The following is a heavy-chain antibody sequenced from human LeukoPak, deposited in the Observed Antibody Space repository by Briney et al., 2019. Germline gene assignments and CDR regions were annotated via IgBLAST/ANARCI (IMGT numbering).Heavy chain of an antibody. J-gene: IGHJ6*03. V-gene: IGHV1-2*02. CDR3: ARAGTMMVIQYYYYYMDV. CDR1: GYTFTGYY. D-gene: IGHD3-22*01. CDR2: INPNSGGT. Sequence: ASVKVSCKASGYTFTGYYMHWVRQAPGQGLEWMGWINPNSGGTNYAQKFQGRVTMTRDTSISTAYMELSRLRSDDTAVYYCARAGTMMVIQYYYYYMDVWGKGTTVTISS.